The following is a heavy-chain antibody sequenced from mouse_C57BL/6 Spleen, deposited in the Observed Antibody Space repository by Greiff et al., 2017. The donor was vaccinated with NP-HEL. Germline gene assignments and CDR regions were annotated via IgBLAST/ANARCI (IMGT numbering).Heavy chain of an antibody. CDR1: GYTFTSYW. Sequence: VQLQQPGAELVKPGASVKLSCKASGYTFTSYWMQWVKQRPGQGLEWIGEIDPSDSYTNYNQKFKGQATLTVDTSSSTAYMQLSSLTSEDSAVYYCARSYYYGSSYGYFDVWGTGTTVTVSS. CDR2: IDPSDSYT. J-gene: IGHJ1*03. CDR3: ARSYYYGSSYGYFDV. D-gene: IGHD1-1*01. V-gene: IGHV1-50*01.